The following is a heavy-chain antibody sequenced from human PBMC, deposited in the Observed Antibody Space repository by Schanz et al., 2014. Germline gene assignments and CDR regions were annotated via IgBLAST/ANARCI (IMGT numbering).Heavy chain of an antibody. CDR1: GFSFSTYA. V-gene: IGHV3-30*09. CDR3: ARGMTGVIVVAARGYFQH. D-gene: IGHD6-19*01. CDR2: ISFDGSKK. J-gene: IGHJ1*01. Sequence: QVQLVESGGGVVQPGRSLRLSCTASGFSFSTYALHWVRQAPGKGLEWVAVISFDGSKKYYADSVKGRIAISRDNSKNTVYLQMNSLRPEDTAVYYCARGMTGVIVVAARGYFQHWGQGTLVTVSS.